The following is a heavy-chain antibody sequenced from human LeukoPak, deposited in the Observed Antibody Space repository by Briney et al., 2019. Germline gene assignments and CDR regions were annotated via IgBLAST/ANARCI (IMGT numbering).Heavy chain of an antibody. J-gene: IGHJ5*02. CDR3: ARAAQPGFDP. Sequence: GGSLRLSCGASGLTFSTYSMNWVRQAPGKGLEWVSYISSDSGTIYYADSVKGRFTISRDNAKKSLYLQMNSLRAEDTAVYYCARAAQPGFDPWGQGTLVTVFS. V-gene: IGHV3-48*01. CDR1: GLTFSTYS. D-gene: IGHD1-14*01. CDR2: ISSDSGTI.